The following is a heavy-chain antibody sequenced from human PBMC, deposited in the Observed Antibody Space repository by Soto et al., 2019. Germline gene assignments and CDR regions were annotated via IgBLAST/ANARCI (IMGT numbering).Heavy chain of an antibody. V-gene: IGHV4-59*01. Sequence: QVHLQESGPGLVKPSETLSLTCTVSGGSISTYYWSWIRQPPGKGLEWIGSIFYRGTTNYNPSLKSRVTMSVDTSKNQFSLKLSSVTAADTAVYYCARVTMKYDFWSGNYREIFYFDYWGQGTLVTVSS. D-gene: IGHD3-3*01. CDR3: ARVTMKYDFWSGNYREIFYFDY. CDR2: IFYRGTT. J-gene: IGHJ4*02. CDR1: GGSISTYY.